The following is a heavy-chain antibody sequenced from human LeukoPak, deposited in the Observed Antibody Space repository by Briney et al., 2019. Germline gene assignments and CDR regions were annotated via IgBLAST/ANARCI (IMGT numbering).Heavy chain of an antibody. J-gene: IGHJ4*02. D-gene: IGHD4-17*01. CDR2: IYYSGST. Sequence: NASQTLSLTCTVSGGSISSGGYYWSWIRRHPGKGLEWIGYIYYSGSTYYNPSLKSRVTISVDTSKNQFSLKLSSVTAADTAVYYCAREGDGYGDSHLAFDYWGQGTLVTVSS. CDR1: GGSISSGGYY. CDR3: AREGDGYGDSHLAFDY. V-gene: IGHV4-31*03.